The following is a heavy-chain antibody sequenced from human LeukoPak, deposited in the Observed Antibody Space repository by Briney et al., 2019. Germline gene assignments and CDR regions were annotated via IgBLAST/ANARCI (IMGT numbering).Heavy chain of an antibody. Sequence: GGSLRLSCAASGFTFSSYSMNWVRQAPGKGLEWVSYISSSGSTIYYADSVKGRFTISRDNAKNSLYLQMNSLRAEDTAVYYCARSRYYYDIYFDYWGQGTLVTVSS. J-gene: IGHJ4*02. D-gene: IGHD3-22*01. CDR2: ISSSGSTI. CDR1: GFTFSSYS. CDR3: ARSRYYYDIYFDY. V-gene: IGHV3-48*04.